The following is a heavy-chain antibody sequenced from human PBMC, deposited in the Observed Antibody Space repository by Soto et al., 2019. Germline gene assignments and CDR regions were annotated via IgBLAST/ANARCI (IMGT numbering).Heavy chain of an antibody. CDR3: ARSLSIAAQRPRNDASDI. CDR2: IYYSGST. CDR1: GGSISSGGYY. V-gene: IGHV4-31*03. D-gene: IGHD6-6*01. J-gene: IGHJ3*02. Sequence: SETLSLTCPVSGGSISSGGYYWSWIRLHPGKGLEWVGYIYYSGSTYYNPSLKSRVTISVDTSKNEFSLNLSSVTAAAPAVYYCARSLSIAAQRPRNDASDIWGQGTMVNVPS.